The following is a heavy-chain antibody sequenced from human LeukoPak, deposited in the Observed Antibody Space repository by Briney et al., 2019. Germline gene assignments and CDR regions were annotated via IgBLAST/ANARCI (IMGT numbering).Heavy chain of an antibody. J-gene: IGHJ6*02. CDR3: ATYINWVAGDV. D-gene: IGHD1-1*01. Sequence: PGGSLRLSCAAPGFTFSESWMTWVRQVPGLGLEWVAHINHEGGGIQYVDSVKGRFTISRDNAKGSVYLQMNSLGAEDTAIYHCATYINWVAGDVWGQGTTVIVSS. CDR1: GFTFSESW. CDR2: INHEGGGI. V-gene: IGHV3-7*01.